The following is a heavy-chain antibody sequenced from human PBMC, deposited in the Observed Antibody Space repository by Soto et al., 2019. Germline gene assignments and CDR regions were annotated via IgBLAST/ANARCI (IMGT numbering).Heavy chain of an antibody. CDR2: MQPSTGRT. CDR3: ARGVSAGVEY. CDR1: GYSFTSLD. D-gene: IGHD1-26*01. J-gene: IGHJ4*02. V-gene: IGHV1-8*01. Sequence: QVQLVQSGAEVREPGASVKVSCKASGYSFTSLDINWVRQTAGQGLEWMGWMQPSTGRTGYAQKFQGRVTMTRDTSINTAYMELTTLTSDDTAFYYCARGVSAGVEYWGQGPLVTVSS.